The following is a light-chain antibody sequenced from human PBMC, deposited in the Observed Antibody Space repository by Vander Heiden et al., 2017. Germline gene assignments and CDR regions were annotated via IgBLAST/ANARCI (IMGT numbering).Light chain of an antibody. V-gene: IGLV3-21*01. CDR1: NIGSET. CDR3: QVWDSSSDQYV. CDR2: YDN. Sequence: SYVLTQPPSVSVAPGKTARITCGGNNIGSETVHWYQQKPGQAPVLVIYYDNDRPSGIPERFSGSNSGNTATLTISRVEAGDEADYYCQVWDSSSDQYVFGTGTQVTVI. J-gene: IGLJ1*01.